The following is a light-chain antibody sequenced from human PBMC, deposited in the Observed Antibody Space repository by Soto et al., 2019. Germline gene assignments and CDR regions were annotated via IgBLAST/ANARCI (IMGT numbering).Light chain of an antibody. CDR3: QQYYNLPWT. Sequence: DIVMTQSPDSLAVSLGERATINCRSSQSVLYGSNNNNYLAWYQQKPGQPPKLLIYWASSRESGVPDRFSGSGSGTEFTLTISSLQAEDVAVYYCQQYYNLPWTFGQGTKVEIK. J-gene: IGKJ1*01. CDR2: WAS. V-gene: IGKV4-1*01. CDR1: QSVLYGSNNNNY.